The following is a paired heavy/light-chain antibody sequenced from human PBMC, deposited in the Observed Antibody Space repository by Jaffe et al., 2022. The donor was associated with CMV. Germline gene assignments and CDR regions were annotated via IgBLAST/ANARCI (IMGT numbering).Heavy chain of an antibody. CDR2: NYYSGNS. CDR3: VRLKEGSSWYQASYFSYMDV. V-gene: IGHV4-39*01. Sequence: QVQLQESGPGLVKPSETLSLTCIVSGASIVSTSHYWGWIRQSPGKKLEWIGTNYYSGNSYYNPSLRSRVTLSVDTSKNQFSLRLSSVTAADTAVYYCVRLKEGSSWYQASYFSYMDVWGKGTPVTVSS. D-gene: IGHD6-13*01. CDR1: GASIVSTSHY. J-gene: IGHJ6*03.
Light chain of an antibody. CDR2: DAS. J-gene: IGKJ1*01. Sequence: EIVLTQSPGTLSLFPGERATLSCRASQSVKHNFLAWYQQRPGQAPRLLIYDASTRATGIPDRFSGSGSGTDFTLTINRLQPEDFAVYFCQQYGDSVRTFGQGTKVEIK. CDR3: QQYGDSVRT. CDR1: QSVKHNF. V-gene: IGKV3-20*01.